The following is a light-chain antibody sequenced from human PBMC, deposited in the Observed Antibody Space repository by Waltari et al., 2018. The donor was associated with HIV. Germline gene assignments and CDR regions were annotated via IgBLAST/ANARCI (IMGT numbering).Light chain of an antibody. Sequence: QSALTQPASVSGSPGQSITISCTGTSSDVGGYNYVSWYQQHPGKAPKLMIYDVSNRPSGVSNRFSRSKSGNTASRTISGLQAEDEADYYCSSYTSSSTPLVVFGGGTKLTVL. CDR3: SSYTSSSTPLVV. CDR1: SSDVGGYNY. J-gene: IGLJ2*01. CDR2: DVS. V-gene: IGLV2-14*03.